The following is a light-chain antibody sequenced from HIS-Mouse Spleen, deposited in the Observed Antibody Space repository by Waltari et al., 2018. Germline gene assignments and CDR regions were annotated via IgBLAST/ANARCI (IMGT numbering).Light chain of an antibody. CDR3: CSYAGSSTWV. Sequence: QSALTQPASVSGSPGQSITISCTGTSRDSGGYNLGSWYQQHPGKAPKLLIYEGSKRPSGVSNRFSGSKSGNTASLTISGLQAEDEADYYCCSYAGSSTWVFGGGTKLTVL. V-gene: IGLV2-23*01. CDR2: EGS. CDR1: SRDSGGYNL. J-gene: IGLJ3*02.